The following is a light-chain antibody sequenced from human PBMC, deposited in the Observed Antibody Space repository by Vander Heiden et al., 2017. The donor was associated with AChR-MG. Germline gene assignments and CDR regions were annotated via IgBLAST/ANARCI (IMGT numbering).Light chain of an antibody. CDR3: CSYAGSSTLV. Sequence: QASLTQPASASGPPGQSITISCTGTSSDVGSYNLVSWYQQHPGKAPKLMIYEVSKRPSGVSNRFSGSKSGNTASRTISGLQAEDEADYYCCSYAGSSTLVIGGGTKLTVL. CDR2: EVS. V-gene: IGLV2-23*02. J-gene: IGLJ2*01. CDR1: SSDVGSYNL.